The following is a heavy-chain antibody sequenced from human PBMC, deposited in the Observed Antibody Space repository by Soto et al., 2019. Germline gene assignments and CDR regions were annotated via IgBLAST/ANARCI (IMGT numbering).Heavy chain of an antibody. D-gene: IGHD2-8*01. V-gene: IGHV3-23*01. CDR2: ISGSGGST. CDR1: GFTFSSYA. J-gene: IGHJ6*02. Sequence: PGGSLRLSCAASGFTFSSYAMSWVRQAPGKGLEWVSAISGSGGSTYYADSVKGRFTISRDNSKNTLYLQMNSLRAEDTAIYYCAKDEKSANEGVYYYGMDVWGQGTTVTVSS. CDR3: AKDEKSANEGVYYYGMDV.